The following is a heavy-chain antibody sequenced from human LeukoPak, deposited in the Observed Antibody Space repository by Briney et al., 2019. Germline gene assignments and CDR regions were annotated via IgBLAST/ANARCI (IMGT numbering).Heavy chain of an antibody. V-gene: IGHV3-30*02. CDR2: IRYDGSNK. J-gene: IGHJ4*02. Sequence: GGSLRLSCAASGFTFSNYGMHWVRQAPGKGLEWVAFIRYDGSNKYYTDSVKGRFTISRDNSRNTLYLQMNSLRPEDTAVYYCAKDGGSGSSYWGQGTLVTVSS. CDR1: GFTFSNYG. D-gene: IGHD3-10*01. CDR3: AKDGGSGSSY.